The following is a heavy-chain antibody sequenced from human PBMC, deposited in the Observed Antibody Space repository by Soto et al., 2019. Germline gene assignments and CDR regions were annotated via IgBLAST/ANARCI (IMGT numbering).Heavy chain of an antibody. CDR1: GYSFTSYW. V-gene: IGHV5-51*01. J-gene: IGHJ3*02. Sequence: GESLKISCKGSGYSFTSYWIGWVRQMPGKGLEWMGIIYPGDSDTRYSPSFQGQVTISADKSISTAYLQWSSLKASDTAMYYCARMGDSVVVVVPAAKESRQKAFDIWGQGTMVTVSS. CDR3: ARMGDSVVVVVPAAKESRQKAFDI. CDR2: IYPGDSDT. D-gene: IGHD2-2*01.